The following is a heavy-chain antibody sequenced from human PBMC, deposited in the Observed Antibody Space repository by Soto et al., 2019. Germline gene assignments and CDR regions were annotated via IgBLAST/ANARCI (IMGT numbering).Heavy chain of an antibody. CDR2: ISYDGSNK. J-gene: IGHJ4*02. CDR1: GFTFSSYA. D-gene: IGHD2-21*02. CDR3: ARDPCGGDCYGDY. V-gene: IGHV3-30-3*01. Sequence: QVQLVESGGGVVQPGRSLRLSCAASGFTFSSYAMHWVRQAPGKGLEWVAVISYDGSNKYYADSVKGRFTISRDNSKNTLYLQMNSLRAEDTAVYYCARDPCGGDCYGDYWGQGTLVTVSS.